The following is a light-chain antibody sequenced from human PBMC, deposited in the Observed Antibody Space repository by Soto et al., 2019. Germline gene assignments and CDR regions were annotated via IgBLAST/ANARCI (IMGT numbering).Light chain of an antibody. CDR2: DAS. Sequence: DIQTCYSPSALPAAIGKWATIPRPASQTISTYLNWYQQKPGKAPRLLIYDASNLQSGVPSRFSGSGSGTDFTLTIASLQPEDISTXXXXXXXXXXFTFGRGTKVDI. V-gene: IGKV1-39*01. CDR3: XXXXXXXFT. J-gene: IGKJ2*01. CDR1: QTISTY.